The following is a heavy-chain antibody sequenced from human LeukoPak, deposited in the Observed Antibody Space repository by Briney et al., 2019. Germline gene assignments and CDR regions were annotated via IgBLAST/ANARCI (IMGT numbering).Heavy chain of an antibody. D-gene: IGHD6-19*01. CDR2: INHSGGT. CDR1: GGSFIDHS. V-gene: IGHV4-34*01. Sequence: SETLSLTCAVLGGSFIDHSWGWIRQSPGKGLQWIGEINHSGGTNYNPSLESRVTISIDTSKNQFSLKLSSVTAADTAVYYCARGRSGQWLVPSYYYGMDVWGQGTTVTVSS. CDR3: ARGRSGQWLVPSYYYGMDV. J-gene: IGHJ6*02.